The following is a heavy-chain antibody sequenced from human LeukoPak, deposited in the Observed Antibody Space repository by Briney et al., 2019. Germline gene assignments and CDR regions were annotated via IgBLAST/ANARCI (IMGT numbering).Heavy chain of an antibody. V-gene: IGHV3-21*06. CDR3: ARDICSDGVCYYGMDV. Sequence: GGSLRLSCAASGFTFSTYSMNWVRQAPGKGLEWVSSISSSSSFVYYTDSVKGRFTISRDNAKNSLYLQMNSLRAEDTAVYYCARDICSDGVCYYGMDVWGQGTTVTVSS. J-gene: IGHJ6*02. D-gene: IGHD2-8*01. CDR2: ISSSSSFV. CDR1: GFTFSTYS.